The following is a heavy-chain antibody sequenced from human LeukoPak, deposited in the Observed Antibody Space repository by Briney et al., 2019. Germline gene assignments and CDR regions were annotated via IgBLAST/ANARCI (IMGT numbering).Heavy chain of an antibody. V-gene: IGHV3-30-3*01. Sequence: PGRSLRLSCAASGFTFSSYAMHWVRQAPGKGLEWVAVISYDGSNKYYADSVKGRFTISRDNSKNTLYLQMNSLRAEDTAVYYCARGYSGYAGGQGTLVTVSS. J-gene: IGHJ4*02. CDR2: ISYDGSNK. CDR1: GFTFSSYA. CDR3: ARGYSGYA. D-gene: IGHD5-12*01.